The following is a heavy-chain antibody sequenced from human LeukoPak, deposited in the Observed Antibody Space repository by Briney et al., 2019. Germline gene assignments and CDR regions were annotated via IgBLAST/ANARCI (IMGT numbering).Heavy chain of an antibody. V-gene: IGHV3-7*01. CDR3: ARVALRTVVVTATSYYFDY. Sequence: DSVKGRFTISRDNAENSLYLHMNSLRAEDTAVYYCARVALRTVVVTATSYYFDYWGQGTLVTVSS. D-gene: IGHD2-21*02. J-gene: IGHJ4*02.